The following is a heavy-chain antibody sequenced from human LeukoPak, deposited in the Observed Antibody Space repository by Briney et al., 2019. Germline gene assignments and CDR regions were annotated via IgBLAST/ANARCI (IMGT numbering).Heavy chain of an antibody. J-gene: IGHJ4*02. CDR3: ARDLSIRTRAHFDY. CDR1: GGSISSYY. D-gene: IGHD2/OR15-2a*01. V-gene: IGHV4-4*07. CDR2: IYTSGST. Sequence: SETLSLTCTVSGGSISSYYWSWIRQPAGKGLEWIGRIYTSGSTNYNASLKSRVTMSVDTSKNQFSLKLSSVTAADTAVYYCARDLSIRTRAHFDYWGQGTLVTVSS.